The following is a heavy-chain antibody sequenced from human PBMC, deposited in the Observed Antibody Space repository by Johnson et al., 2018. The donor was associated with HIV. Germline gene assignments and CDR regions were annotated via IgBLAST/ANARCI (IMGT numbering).Heavy chain of an antibody. CDR2: ISYDGSNK. J-gene: IGHJ3*02. Sequence: QVQLVESGGGVVQPGRSLRLSCAASGFTFSSYAMHWVRQAPGKGLEWVAVISYDGSNKYYADSVKGRFTISRDNSKNTLYLQMNSLRAEDTAGYYCARASDAFDIWGQGTMVTVSS. CDR1: GFTFSSYA. CDR3: ARASDAFDI. V-gene: IGHV3-30*04.